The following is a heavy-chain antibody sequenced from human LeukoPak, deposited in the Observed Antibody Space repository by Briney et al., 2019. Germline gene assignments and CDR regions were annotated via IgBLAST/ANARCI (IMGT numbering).Heavy chain of an antibody. CDR2: ISSSSSYI. D-gene: IGHD3-3*01. CDR3: ARGWTPYDFRSGYSPDAFDI. V-gene: IGHV3-21*01. J-gene: IGHJ3*02. CDR1: GFTFSSYS. Sequence: GGSLRLSCAASGFTFSSYSMNWVRQAPGKGLEWVSSISSSSSYIYYADSVKGRFTISRDNAKNSLYLQMNSLRAEDTAVYYCARGWTPYDFRSGYSPDAFDIWGQGTMVTVSS.